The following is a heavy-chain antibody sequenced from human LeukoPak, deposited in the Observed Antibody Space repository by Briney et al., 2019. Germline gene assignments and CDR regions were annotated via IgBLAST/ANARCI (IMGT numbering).Heavy chain of an antibody. V-gene: IGHV1-8*01. J-gene: IGHJ6*02. D-gene: IGHD3-22*01. CDR2: MNPNSGNT. Sequence: ASVKVSCKASGYTFTSYDINWVRQATGQGLEWMGWMNPNSGNTGHAQKFQGRVTMTRNTSISTAYMELSSLRSEDTAVYYCAREAFKYYYDSSGPKPRYGMDVWGQGTTVTVSS. CDR3: AREAFKYYYDSSGPKPRYGMDV. CDR1: GYTFTSYD.